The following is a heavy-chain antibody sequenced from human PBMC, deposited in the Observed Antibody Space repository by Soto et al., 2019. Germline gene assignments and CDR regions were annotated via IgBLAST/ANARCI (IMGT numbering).Heavy chain of an antibody. D-gene: IGHD3-22*01. V-gene: IGHV3-23*01. CDR3: AKGGYYYDSSGYYSVFDY. Sequence: EVQLLESGGGLVQPGGSLRLSCAASGFTFSSYAMSWVCQAPGKGLEWVSAISGSGGSTYYADSVKGRFTISRENSKNSLYLQMSSLRAEDTAVYYCAKGGYYYDSSGYYSVFDYWGQGTLVTVSS. CDR2: ISGSGGST. J-gene: IGHJ4*02. CDR1: GFTFSSYA.